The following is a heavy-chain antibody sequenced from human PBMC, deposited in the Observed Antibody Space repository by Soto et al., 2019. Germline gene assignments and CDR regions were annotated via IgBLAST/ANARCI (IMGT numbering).Heavy chain of an antibody. D-gene: IGHD7-27*01. V-gene: IGHV4-31*03. CDR2: IYYSGST. CDR3: AREANWGSEDYFDY. J-gene: IGHJ4*02. Sequence: QVQLQESGPGLVKPSQTLSLTCTVSGGSISSGGFYWSWIRQHPGKGLEWIGYIYYSGSTYYNPSLKSRVTISVDTSKNQFSLKLSSVTAADTAVYYCAREANWGSEDYFDYWGQGTLVTVSS. CDR1: GGSISSGGFY.